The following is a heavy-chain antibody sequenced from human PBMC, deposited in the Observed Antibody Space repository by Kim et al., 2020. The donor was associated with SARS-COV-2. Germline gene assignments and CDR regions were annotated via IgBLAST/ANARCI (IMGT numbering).Heavy chain of an antibody. CDR1: GGSFSGYY. Sequence: SETLSLTCAVYGGSFSGYYWSWIRQPPGKGLEWIGEINHSGSTNYNPSLKSRVTISVDTSKNQFSLKLSSVTAADTAVYYCARLPIQSVQAKLRGPPYSSGWYAYYYGMDVWGQGTTVTVSS. CDR2: INHSGST. CDR3: ARLPIQSVQAKLRGPPYSSGWYAYYYGMDV. J-gene: IGHJ6*02. V-gene: IGHV4-34*01. D-gene: IGHD6-19*01.